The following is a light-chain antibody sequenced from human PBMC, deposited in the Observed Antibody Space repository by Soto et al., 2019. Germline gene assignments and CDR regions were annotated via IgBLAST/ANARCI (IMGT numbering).Light chain of an antibody. J-gene: IGKJ2*01. CDR2: DSS. CDR1: QNVDKF. V-gene: IGKV3-11*01. CDR3: QHFFSPPFP. Sequence: EIELTQSPATLSLSPGETATLSCRASQNVDKFLAWYQQRPGQPPRLLIFDSSNRATGVPVRFSGSGSGTVFTLTIGSLEPEDSAVYYCQHFFSPPFPFGQGTKLEIK.